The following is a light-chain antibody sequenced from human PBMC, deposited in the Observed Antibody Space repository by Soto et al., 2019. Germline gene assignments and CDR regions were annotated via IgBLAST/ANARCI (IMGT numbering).Light chain of an antibody. V-gene: IGKV3-20*01. J-gene: IGKJ3*01. CDR1: QSVSSSY. CDR3: QPYGSSPV. CDR2: GAS. Sequence: EIVLTQSPGTLSLSPGERATLSCRASQSVSSSYLAWYQQKPGQAPRLLIYGASSRATGIPDRFSGSGSGTDFTLTISRLEPEDFAVYYCQPYGSSPVFGPGTKVDIK.